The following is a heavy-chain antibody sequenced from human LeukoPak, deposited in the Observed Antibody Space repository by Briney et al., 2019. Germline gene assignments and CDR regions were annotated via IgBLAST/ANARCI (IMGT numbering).Heavy chain of an antibody. V-gene: IGHV3-21*01. CDR1: GFTFSSYT. D-gene: IGHD1-26*01. CDR2: IPSTASHI. Sequence: PGGSLRLSCATSGFTFSSYTITSVRQAPGKGLEWVSSIPSTASHINYADSAQGRFTISRDNAKKSVFLQMNSLRDEDTAVYYCARVLLGATTINYYYYYMDVWGKGTTVTVSS. J-gene: IGHJ6*03. CDR3: ARVLLGATTINYYYYYMDV.